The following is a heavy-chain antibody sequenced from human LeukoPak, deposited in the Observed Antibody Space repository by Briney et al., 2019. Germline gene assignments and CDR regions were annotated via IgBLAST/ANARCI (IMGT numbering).Heavy chain of an antibody. CDR1: GFTFSSYG. CDR3: AKVFTMVRGVIHGDY. D-gene: IGHD3-10*01. V-gene: IGHV3-30*02. Sequence: LAGGSLRLSCAASGFTFSSYGMHWVRQAPGKGLEWVAFIRYDGSNKYYADSVKGRSTISRDNSKNTLYLQMNSLRAEDTAVYYCAKVFTMVRGVIHGDYWGQGTLVTVSS. CDR2: IRYDGSNK. J-gene: IGHJ4*02.